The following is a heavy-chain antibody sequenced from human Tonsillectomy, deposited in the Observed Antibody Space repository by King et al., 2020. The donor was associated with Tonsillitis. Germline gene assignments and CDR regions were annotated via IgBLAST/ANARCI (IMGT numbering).Heavy chain of an antibody. V-gene: IGHV3-30*01. J-gene: IGHJ4*02. CDR2: ISYDGSNK. Sequence: QVQLVESGGGIVQPGRSLRLSCAASGFAFSSYAMHWVRQAPGEGLEWVSVISYDGSNKYYADSVEGRFTISRDSSKNTLYLQMDSLRAEDTAVYYCARGNSYDFSPEDYWGQGTLVTVSS. D-gene: IGHD4-23*01. CDR1: GFAFSSYA. CDR3: ARGNSYDFSPEDY.